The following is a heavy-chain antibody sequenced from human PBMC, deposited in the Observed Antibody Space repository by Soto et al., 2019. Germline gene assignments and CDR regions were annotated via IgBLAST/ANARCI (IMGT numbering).Heavy chain of an antibody. Sequence: EVQLVESGGGLVQPGGSLRLSCAASGFSFSTYWMYWVRQAPGKGLVWVSRINNDGSRTSYADAVKGRFTISRDNAKNTVYLPMNSLRAEDTALYYCARGMQPGLYYFDYWGQGTLVSVSS. D-gene: IGHD2-15*01. CDR3: ARGMQPGLYYFDY. CDR2: INNDGSRT. V-gene: IGHV3-74*01. CDR1: GFSFSTYW. J-gene: IGHJ4*02.